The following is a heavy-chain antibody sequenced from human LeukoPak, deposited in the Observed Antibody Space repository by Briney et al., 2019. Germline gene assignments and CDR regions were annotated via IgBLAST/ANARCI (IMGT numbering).Heavy chain of an antibody. D-gene: IGHD3-3*01. CDR1: IYTFNSYS. CDR2: ISVYNGNT. J-gene: IGHJ4*02. CDR3: ARAFGFVFDY. V-gene: IGHV1-18*01. Sequence: ASVKVSXKASIYTFNSYSISWVRQAPGQGLEGVGWISVYNGNTNYAQKLQDRVTMTTDTSTSTAYMELRSLRSDDTAVYYCARAFGFVFDYWGQGTLVTVSS.